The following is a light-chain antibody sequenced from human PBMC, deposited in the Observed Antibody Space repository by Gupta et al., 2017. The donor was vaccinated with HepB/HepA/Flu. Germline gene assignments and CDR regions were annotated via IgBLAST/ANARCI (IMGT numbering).Light chain of an antibody. V-gene: IGKV2-30*01. Sequence: DVVVTPSPLSLPVTLGQPASISCRSSQSLVYSDGNTYLNWFQQRPGQSPRRLIYKVSNRDSGVPDRFSGSGSDTDFTLKISRVEAEDVGVYYCMQGTHWPWTFGQGTKVEIK. J-gene: IGKJ1*01. CDR1: QSLVYSDGNTY. CDR3: MQGTHWPWT. CDR2: KVS.